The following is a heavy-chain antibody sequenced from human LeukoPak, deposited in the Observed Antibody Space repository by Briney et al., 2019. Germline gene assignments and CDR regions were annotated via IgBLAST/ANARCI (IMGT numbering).Heavy chain of an antibody. CDR3: AKDRRTTGTTLGDAFDI. D-gene: IGHD1-1*01. J-gene: IGHJ3*02. V-gene: IGHV3-23*01. CDR1: GFTFSSYA. Sequence: GGSLRLSCAASGFTFSSYAMSWVRQAPGKGLEWVSAISGSGGSTYYADSVKGRFTISRDNSKNTLYLRMNSLRAEDTAVYYCAKDRRTTGTTLGDAFDIWGQGTMVTVSS. CDR2: ISGSGGST.